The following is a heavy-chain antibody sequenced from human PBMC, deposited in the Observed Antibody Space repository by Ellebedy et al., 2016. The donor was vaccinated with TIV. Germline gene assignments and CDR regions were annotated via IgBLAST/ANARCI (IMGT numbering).Heavy chain of an antibody. J-gene: IGHJ4*02. V-gene: IGHV4-31*01. CDR3: ARVSYYYATSYYFDI. CDR2: IYSSGTT. D-gene: IGHD1-26*01. Sequence: MPSETLSLTCAVSDDSISGSGYYWSWPRQLPGKGPEWIGFIYSSGTTYYNPSHESLLTVSFATSKNQFSLQLKFVTAADTAVYFYARVSYYYATSYYFDIWGQGTLVTVSS. CDR1: DDSISGSGYY.